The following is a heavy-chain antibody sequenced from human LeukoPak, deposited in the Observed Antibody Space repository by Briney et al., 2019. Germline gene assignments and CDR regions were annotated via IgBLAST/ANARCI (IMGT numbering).Heavy chain of an antibody. Sequence: GGSLRLSCAASGFTFSSYAMSWVRQVPGKGLEWVSAFGGSGGGTYYADSVKGRFTISRDNSKNTLYLQMNSVRAEDTAMYYCARERDGVYDYWGQGTLVTVSS. D-gene: IGHD3-16*01. J-gene: IGHJ4*02. CDR2: FGGSGGGT. CDR3: ARERDGVYDY. V-gene: IGHV3-23*01. CDR1: GFTFSSYA.